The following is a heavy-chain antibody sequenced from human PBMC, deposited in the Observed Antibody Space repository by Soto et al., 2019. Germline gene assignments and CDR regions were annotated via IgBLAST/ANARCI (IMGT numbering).Heavy chain of an antibody. CDR3: ARDGYYGMYYFAY. D-gene: IGHD3-10*01. V-gene: IGHV4-59*12. CDR1: GGSISGYY. J-gene: IGHJ4*02. CDR2: VYYSGST. Sequence: PSETLSLTCTVSGGSISGYYWSWIRQSPEKGLEWIGHVYYSGSTKYNPSLKSRVTISIDTSKTQFSLKLTSVTAADTAMYFCARDGYYGMYYFAYWGQGTLVTVSS.